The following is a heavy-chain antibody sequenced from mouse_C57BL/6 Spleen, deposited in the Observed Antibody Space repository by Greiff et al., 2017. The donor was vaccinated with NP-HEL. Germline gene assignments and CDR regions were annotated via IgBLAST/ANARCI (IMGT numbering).Heavy chain of an antibody. J-gene: IGHJ2*01. D-gene: IGHD4-1*01. CDR2: IYPGSGNT. CDR1: GYSFTSYY. V-gene: IGHV1-66*01. CDR3: ARGLADFDY. Sequence: VQLQQSGPELVKPGASVKISCKASGYSFTSYYIHWVKQRPGQGLEWIGWIYPGSGNTKYNEKFTGKATLTADKSSSTAYMQLSSLTADDSAVYYCARGLADFDYWGQGTTLTVSS.